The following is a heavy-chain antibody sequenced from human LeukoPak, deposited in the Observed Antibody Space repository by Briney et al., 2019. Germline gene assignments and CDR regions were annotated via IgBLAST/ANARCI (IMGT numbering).Heavy chain of an antibody. CDR1: GYSISSGYY. CDR3: ARDLGEYQLPPLAYYYYGMDV. J-gene: IGHJ6*04. V-gene: IGHV4-38-2*02. D-gene: IGHD2-2*01. CDR2: IYHSGST. Sequence: SETLSLTCAVSGYSISSGYYWGWIRQPPGKGLEWIGTIYHSGSTYYNPSLKSRVTISVDTSQNPFSLKLSSVTAADTAVYYCARDLGEYQLPPLAYYYYGMDVWGKGTTVTVSS.